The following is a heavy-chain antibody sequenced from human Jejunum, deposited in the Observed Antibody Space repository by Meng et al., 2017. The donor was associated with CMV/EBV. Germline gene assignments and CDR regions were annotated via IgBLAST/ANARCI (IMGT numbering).Heavy chain of an antibody. V-gene: IGHV3-74*01. CDR3: ARSVSRYNWFDP. J-gene: IGHJ5*02. D-gene: IGHD1-14*01. CDR1: GVILNNYY. Sequence: SCAASGVILNNYYIHWVRLVPGKGLMWVSRINGEGTSITYADSVKGRFTISRDNARNTVYLQMNSLRADDTAVYYCARSVSRYNWFDPWGQGTLVTVSS. CDR2: INGEGTSI.